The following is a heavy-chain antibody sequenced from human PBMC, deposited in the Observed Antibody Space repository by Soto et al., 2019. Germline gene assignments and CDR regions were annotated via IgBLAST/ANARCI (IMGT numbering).Heavy chain of an antibody. D-gene: IGHD3-10*01. CDR2: INHSGST. J-gene: IGHJ6*02. Sequence: XETLSLTCSVYGGSFSGYYWSWIRQPPGKGLEWIGEINHSGSTNYNPSLKSRVTISVDTSKNQFSLKLSSVTAADTAVYYCARLVRGVIPYYYGMDVWGHGTTVTVSS. V-gene: IGHV4-34*01. CDR3: ARLVRGVIPYYYGMDV. CDR1: GGSFSGYY.